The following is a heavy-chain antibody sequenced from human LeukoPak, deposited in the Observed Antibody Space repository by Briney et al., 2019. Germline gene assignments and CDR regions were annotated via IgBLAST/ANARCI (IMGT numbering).Heavy chain of an antibody. Sequence: GGSLRLSCAASGFTFSSYGMHWVRQAPGKGLEWVAFIRYDGSNKYYADSVKGRFTISRDNSKNTLYLQMNSLRAEDTAVYYCAKDDRYSYYYYYMDVWGKGTTVTVSS. D-gene: IGHD1-14*01. CDR1: GFTFSSYG. V-gene: IGHV3-30*02. J-gene: IGHJ6*03. CDR3: AKDDRYSYYYYYMDV. CDR2: IRYDGSNK.